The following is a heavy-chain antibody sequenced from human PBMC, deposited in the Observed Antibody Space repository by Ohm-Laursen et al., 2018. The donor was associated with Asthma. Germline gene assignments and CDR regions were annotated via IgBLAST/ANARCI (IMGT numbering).Heavy chain of an antibody. J-gene: IGHJ6*02. Sequence: SLRLSCTASGLTSNSYWMHWVRQAPGKGLVWVSRMSLHGSSISHADSVKGRFTISTDSAKNTLYLQMNSLRPEDTAVYYCASTSSYSYYYGMDVWGQGTTVIVSS. V-gene: IGHV3-74*01. CDR3: ASTSSYSYYYGMDV. CDR2: MSLHGSSI. CDR1: GLTSNSYW.